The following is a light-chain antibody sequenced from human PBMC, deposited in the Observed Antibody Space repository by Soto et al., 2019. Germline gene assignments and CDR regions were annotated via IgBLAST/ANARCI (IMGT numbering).Light chain of an antibody. CDR2: AVN. CDR1: SSDVGGYNY. Sequence: QSALTQPPSASGSLGQSVTISCTGTSSDVGGYNYVSWYQQLPGKAPKLIIYAVNKWPSGVPDRFSGSKSGNTASLIVSGLQAEDEADYYCSSYAGTSYIVFGSGTKVTVL. V-gene: IGLV2-8*01. J-gene: IGLJ1*01. CDR3: SSYAGTSYIV.